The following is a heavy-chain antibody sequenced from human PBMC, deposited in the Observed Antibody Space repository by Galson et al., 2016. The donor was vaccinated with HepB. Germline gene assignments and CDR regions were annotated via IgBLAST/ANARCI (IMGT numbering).Heavy chain of an antibody. J-gene: IGHJ4*02. V-gene: IGHV3-74*01. CDR3: ASGSWSGYAPFDY. Sequence: SLRLSCAASGLTFSSYWMHWVRQAPGKGLAWVSRINGDGSGVNYTDSVKGRFTISRDNARNTLYLQMNSLRADDTAVYFCASGSWSGYAPFDYWGQGIQVAVST. CDR1: GLTFSSYW. D-gene: IGHD3-3*01. CDR2: INGDGSGV.